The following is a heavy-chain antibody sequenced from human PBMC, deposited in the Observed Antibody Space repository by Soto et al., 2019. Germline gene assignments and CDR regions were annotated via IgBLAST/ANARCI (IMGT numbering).Heavy chain of an antibody. CDR3: AQVMNSGWYLAY. Sequence: PWWSLRLSCSASVFTFSDYAMSWLRQAPGKGLEWVSAISGSGGTTYYADSVKGRFTISRDNSKNTMYLQVNSLRAEDTAIYYCAQVMNSGWYLAYWGQGTLVTVSS. V-gene: IGHV3-23*01. D-gene: IGHD6-19*01. J-gene: IGHJ4*02. CDR2: ISGSGGTT. CDR1: VFTFSDYA.